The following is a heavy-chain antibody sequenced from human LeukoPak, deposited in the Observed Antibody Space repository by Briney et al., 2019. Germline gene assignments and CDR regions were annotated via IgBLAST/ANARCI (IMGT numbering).Heavy chain of an antibody. CDR3: ARDRGYYVFDY. CDR2: VKPDGSEK. V-gene: IGHV3-7*01. Sequence: GGSLRLSCAASGFTFSSYAMTWVRQAPGKGLEWVAHVKPDGSEKSYVDSVKGRFTISRDNARNSLYLQMNSLRAEDTTVYYCARDRGYYVFDYWGQGTLVTVSS. CDR1: GFTFSSYA. J-gene: IGHJ4*02. D-gene: IGHD3-22*01.